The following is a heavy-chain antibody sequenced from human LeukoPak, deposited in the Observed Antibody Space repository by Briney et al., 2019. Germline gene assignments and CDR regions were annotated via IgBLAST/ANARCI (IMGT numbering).Heavy chain of an antibody. D-gene: IGHD2-8*02. CDR2: IYYSGST. Sequence: PSETLSLTCTVSGGSISSGDYYWSWIRQPPGKGLEWIGYIYYSGSTYYNPSLKSRVTISVDTSKNQFSLKLSSVTPEDTAVYYCARENTGYFDYWGQGTLVTVSS. J-gene: IGHJ4*02. CDR1: GGSISSGDYY. V-gene: IGHV4-30-4*08. CDR3: ARENTGYFDY.